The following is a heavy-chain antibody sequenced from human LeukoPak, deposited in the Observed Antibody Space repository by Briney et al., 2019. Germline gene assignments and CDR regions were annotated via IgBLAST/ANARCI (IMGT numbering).Heavy chain of an antibody. CDR2: ISYDGSNK. D-gene: IGHD3-10*01. V-gene: IGHV3-30*04. Sequence: GGSLRLSCAASGFTFSSYAMHWVRQAPGKGLEWVAFISYDGSNKYYADSVKGRFTISRDNAKNSLYLQMNSLRAEDTAVYYCAREDYGSGSPFDYWGQGTLVTVSS. CDR3: AREDYGSGSPFDY. J-gene: IGHJ4*02. CDR1: GFTFSSYA.